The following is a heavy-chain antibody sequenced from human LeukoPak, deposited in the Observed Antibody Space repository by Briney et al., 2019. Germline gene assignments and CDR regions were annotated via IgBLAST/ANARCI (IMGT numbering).Heavy chain of an antibody. J-gene: IGHJ3*02. CDR2: IRGRSDTT. D-gene: IGHD3-3*01. Sequence: GGSLRLSCAASGFTFTMFSMNWLRQAPGKGLEWIAFIRGRSDTTYYADSVQGRFSISRDNAEDSVYLQMNSLRVEDTAVYYCARTYDFGIGPPGDAFDNWGQGTLVTVFS. CDR1: GFTFTMFS. CDR3: ARTYDFGIGPPGDAFDN. V-gene: IGHV3-48*01.